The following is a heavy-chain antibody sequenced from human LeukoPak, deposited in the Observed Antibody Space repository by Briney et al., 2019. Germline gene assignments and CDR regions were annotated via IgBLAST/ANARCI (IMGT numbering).Heavy chain of an antibody. CDR3: ARESYDYVWGSFDY. D-gene: IGHD3-16*01. Sequence: SGPALVKPTQTLTMTCTFSGFSLSTSGMRVSWIRQPPGKAQEWLACIDWDDDKFYSTSLKTRLTISKDTSKNQVVLTMTNMDPVDTATYYCARESYDYVWGSFDYWGQGTLVTVSS. V-gene: IGHV2-70*04. CDR1: GFSLSTSGMR. CDR2: IDWDDDK. J-gene: IGHJ4*02.